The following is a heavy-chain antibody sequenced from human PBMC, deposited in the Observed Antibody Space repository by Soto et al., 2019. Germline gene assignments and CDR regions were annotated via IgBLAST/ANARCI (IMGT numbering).Heavy chain of an antibody. Sequence: EVQLVESGGGLVQPGGSLRLSCATSGFIFSSYWMSWVRQAPGKGLEWVANIKQDGSEKYYVDSVEGRFTISRDNAKKSLYLQMNSLRAEDTAVYYCARDHLFFDTSGHYGYWGQGTLVTVSS. CDR3: ARDHLFFDTSGHYGY. CDR1: GFIFSSYW. D-gene: IGHD3-22*01. J-gene: IGHJ4*02. CDR2: IKQDGSEK. V-gene: IGHV3-7*01.